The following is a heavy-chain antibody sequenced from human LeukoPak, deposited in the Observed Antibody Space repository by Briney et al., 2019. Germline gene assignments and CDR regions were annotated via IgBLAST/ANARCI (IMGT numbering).Heavy chain of an antibody. Sequence: PSETLSLTCAVYGGYFSGYYWSWIRQPPGKGLEWIGEINHSGSTNYNPSLKSRVTISVDTSKNQFSLKLSSVTAADTAVYYCARGRIQLWLLTWGQGTLVTVSS. D-gene: IGHD5-18*01. CDR1: GGYFSGYY. CDR3: ARGRIQLWLLT. CDR2: INHSGST. V-gene: IGHV4-34*01. J-gene: IGHJ5*02.